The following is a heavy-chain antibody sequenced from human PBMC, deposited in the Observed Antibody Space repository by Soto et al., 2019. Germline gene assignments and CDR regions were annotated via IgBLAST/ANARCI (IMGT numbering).Heavy chain of an antibody. CDR2: INHSGST. CDR3: ARAQYSSSWYGIYYYGMDV. D-gene: IGHD6-13*01. CDR1: GGSLSGYY. Sequence: SETLSLTCAVYGGSLSGYYWSWIRQPPGKGLEWIGEINHSGSTNYNPSLKSRVTISVDTSKKQFSLMLSSVTAADTAVYYCARAQYSSSWYGIYYYGMDVWGQGTTVTVSS. J-gene: IGHJ6*02. V-gene: IGHV4-34*01.